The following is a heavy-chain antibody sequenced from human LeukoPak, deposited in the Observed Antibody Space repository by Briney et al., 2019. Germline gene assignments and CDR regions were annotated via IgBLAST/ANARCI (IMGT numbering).Heavy chain of an antibody. CDR1: GYTFTSYG. D-gene: IGHD3-9*01. V-gene: IGHV1-18*01. CDR3: AAKTDAYYDILTGYSVAEYFQH. J-gene: IGHJ1*01. Sequence: GASVKVSCKASGYTFTSYGISWVRQAPGQGLEWMGWISAYNGNTSYAQKLQGRVTMTTDTSTSTAYMELRSLRSDDTAVYYCAAKTDAYYDILTGYSVAEYFQHWGQGTLVTVSS. CDR2: ISAYNGNT.